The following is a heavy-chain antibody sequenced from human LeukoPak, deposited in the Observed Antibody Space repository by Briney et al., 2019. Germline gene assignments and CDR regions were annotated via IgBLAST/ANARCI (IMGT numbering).Heavy chain of an antibody. V-gene: IGHV1-69*13. J-gene: IGHJ3*02. CDR1: GGTFSSYA. D-gene: IGHD3-22*01. CDR3: ARGEGRTITMIVGRNDAFDI. Sequence: SVKVSCKASGGTFSSYAISLVRQAPGQGREWMGGIIPIFCTANYAQKFQGRVTITADESTSKTYMELSSLRSEDTAVYYCARGEGRTITMIVGRNDAFDIWGQGTMVTVSS. CDR2: IIPIFCTA.